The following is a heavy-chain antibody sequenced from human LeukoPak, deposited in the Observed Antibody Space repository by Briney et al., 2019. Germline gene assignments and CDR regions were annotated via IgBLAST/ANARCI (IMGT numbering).Heavy chain of an antibody. Sequence: GGPVKVSCKASGYNFKSYGISWLRQAPGQGLEWMGWISVYNGNTKYAQKFQGRVTMTTDTSTSPAYIELRSLRSDDTAVYYCARGGGYCTSTSCYLGPWFDPWGQGTLVAVSS. J-gene: IGHJ5*02. V-gene: IGHV1-18*01. CDR3: ARGGGYCTSTSCYLGPWFDP. CDR1: GYNFKSYG. D-gene: IGHD2-2*01. CDR2: ISVYNGNT.